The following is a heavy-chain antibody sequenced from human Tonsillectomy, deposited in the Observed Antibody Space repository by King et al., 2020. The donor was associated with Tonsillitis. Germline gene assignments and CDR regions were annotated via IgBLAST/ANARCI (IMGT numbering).Heavy chain of an antibody. CDR1: GFTFSSYG. Sequence: QLVQSGGGVVQPGRSLRLSCAASGFTFSSYGMHWVRQAPGKGLEWVAVISYDGSNKYYTDSVKGRFTISRDNSKNTLYLQMNSLRAEDTAVYYCAKDWALAYCSSTSCPSYYGMDGWRQGTTLTLSS. J-gene: IGHJ6*02. CDR3: AKDWALAYCSSTSCPSYYGMDG. D-gene: IGHD2-2*01. CDR2: ISYDGSNK. V-gene: IGHV3-30*18.